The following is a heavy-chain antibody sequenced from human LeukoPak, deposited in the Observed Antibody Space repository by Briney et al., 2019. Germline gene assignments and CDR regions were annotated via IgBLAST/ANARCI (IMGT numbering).Heavy chain of an antibody. J-gene: IGHJ4*02. CDR3: ARWYTGSSGYYCDY. CDR2: ISAYNGNT. V-gene: IGHV1-18*01. Sequence: EASVKVSCKASGYTFTSYGISWVRQAPGQGLEWIGWISAYNGNTNYAQKLQGRVTMTTDTSTSTAYMELRSLRSDDTAVYYCARWYTGSSGYYCDYWGQGTLVTVSS. CDR1: GYTFTSYG. D-gene: IGHD3-22*01.